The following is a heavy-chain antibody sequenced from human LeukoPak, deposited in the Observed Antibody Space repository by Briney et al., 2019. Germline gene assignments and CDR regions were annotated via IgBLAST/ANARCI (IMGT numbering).Heavy chain of an antibody. V-gene: IGHV3-74*01. J-gene: IGHJ6*03. CDR1: GFTFSSYA. D-gene: IGHD3-10*01. CDR3: ARAGIPIYYYYMDV. CDR2: INSDGSST. Sequence: GGSLRLSCAASGFTFSSYAMHWVRQAPGKGLVWVSRINSDGSSTSYADSVKGRFTISRENAKNTVYLQMNSLRAEDTAVYYCARAGIPIYYYYMDVWGKGTTVTISS.